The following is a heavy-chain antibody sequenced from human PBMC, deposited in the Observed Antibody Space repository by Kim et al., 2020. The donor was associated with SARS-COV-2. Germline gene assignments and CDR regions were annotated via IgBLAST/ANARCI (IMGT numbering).Heavy chain of an antibody. Sequence: GGSLRLSCAASGFTFSSYEMNWVRQAPGKGLEWVSYISSSGSTIYYADSVKGRFTISRDNAKNSLYLQMNSLRAEDTAVYYCARDPNYDILTGYFTYYYYYGMDVWG. CDR3: ARDPNYDILTGYFTYYYYYGMDV. CDR2: ISSSGSTI. V-gene: IGHV3-48*03. D-gene: IGHD3-9*01. J-gene: IGHJ6*02. CDR1: GFTFSSYE.